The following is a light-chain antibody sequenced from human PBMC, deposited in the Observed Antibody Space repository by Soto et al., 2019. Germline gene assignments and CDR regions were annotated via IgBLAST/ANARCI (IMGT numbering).Light chain of an antibody. J-gene: IGLJ1*01. Sequence: QSALTQPASVSGTPGQSITISCTGSNSDVGIYDFVSWYQHHPGRAPKLIVSEVSHRPSGVSNRFSGSKSGNTASLTISGLQTDDEADYYCCLYVGATTYVFGTGTKLTVL. CDR1: NSDVGIYDF. V-gene: IGLV2-23*02. CDR2: EVS. CDR3: CLYVGATTYV.